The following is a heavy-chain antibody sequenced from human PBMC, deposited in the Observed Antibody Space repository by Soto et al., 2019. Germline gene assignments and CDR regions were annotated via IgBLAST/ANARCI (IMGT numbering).Heavy chain of an antibody. CDR3: ETIMAAGTL. Sequence: PSETLSLTCTVSGGSISTYFWSWIRQPPGKGLEWIGYIHYTGSTNSNPSLKSRVTISVDTFKNQFSLKLNSVTAADTAVYYCETIMAAGTLWGQGTLVTVSS. V-gene: IGHV4-59*08. CDR1: GGSISTYF. CDR2: IHYTGST. J-gene: IGHJ4*02. D-gene: IGHD2-8*01.